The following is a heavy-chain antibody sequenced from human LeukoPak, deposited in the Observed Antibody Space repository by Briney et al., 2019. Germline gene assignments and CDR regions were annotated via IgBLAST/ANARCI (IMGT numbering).Heavy chain of an antibody. CDR2: INHSGST. J-gene: IGHJ4*02. CDR1: GGSFRGYY. CDR3: ARGGDY. V-gene: IGHV4-34*01. Sequence: SETLSLTCAVYGGSFRGYYWSWIRQPPGKGLEWLGEINHSGSTNYNPSLKSRVTISVDTSKNQFSLKQSSVTAADTAVYYCARGGDYWGQGTLVTVSS.